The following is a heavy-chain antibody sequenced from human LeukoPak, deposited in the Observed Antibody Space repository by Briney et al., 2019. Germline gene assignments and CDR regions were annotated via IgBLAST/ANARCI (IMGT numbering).Heavy chain of an antibody. V-gene: IGHV1-2*06. CDR1: GYTFTGYY. CDR3: ARQYYYDSSGYYGHTFDY. CDR2: INPNSGGT. J-gene: IGHJ4*02. D-gene: IGHD3-22*01. Sequence: ASVKVSCKASGYTFTGYYMHWVRQAPGQGLEWMGRINPNSGGTNYAQKFQGRVTMTRDTSVSTAYLQWSSLKASDTAMYYCARQYYYDSSGYYGHTFDYWGQGTLVTVSS.